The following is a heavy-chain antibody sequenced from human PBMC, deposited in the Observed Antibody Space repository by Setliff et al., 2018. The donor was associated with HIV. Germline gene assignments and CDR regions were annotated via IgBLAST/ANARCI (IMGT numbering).Heavy chain of an antibody. CDR1: GGTFSSYA. D-gene: IGHD5-12*01. Sequence: GASVKVSCKASGGTFSSYAISWVRQAPGQGLEWMGGIIPIFGTANYAQKFEGRVTITTDESTSTAYVELSSLRSEDAAVYYCARQNYDGNSWDIWGQGTMVIVSS. V-gene: IGHV1-69*05. CDR2: IIPIFGTA. CDR3: ARQNYDGNSWDI. J-gene: IGHJ3*02.